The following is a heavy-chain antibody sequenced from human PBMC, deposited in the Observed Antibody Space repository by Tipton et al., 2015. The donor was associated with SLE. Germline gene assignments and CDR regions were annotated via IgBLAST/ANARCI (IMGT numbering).Heavy chain of an antibody. CDR1: GGSISNDNW. CDR3: AAMYGDARTNWFDS. J-gene: IGHJ5*01. CDR2: FYYSGAT. Sequence: TLSLTCSVSGGSISNDNWWGWIRQPPGKGLEWIGYFYYSGATYYNPSLQSRVTMSADTSKNQFSLKLNSVTAVDTAIYYCAAMYGDARTNWFDSWGQGTLVTVSS. D-gene: IGHD4-17*01. V-gene: IGHV4-28*01.